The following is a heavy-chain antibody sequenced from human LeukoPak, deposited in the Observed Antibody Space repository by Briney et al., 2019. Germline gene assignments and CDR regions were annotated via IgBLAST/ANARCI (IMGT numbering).Heavy chain of an antibody. V-gene: IGHV4-59*08. D-gene: IGHD3-22*01. CDR3: ARHMGTCDSSGYARLGWYFDL. CDR1: GGSISSYY. J-gene: IGHJ2*01. CDR2: IYYSGST. Sequence: PSETLSLTCTVSGGSISSYYWSWLRQPPGKGLEWIGYIYYSGSTNYNPSLTSRVTISVDTSKNQFSLKLSSVTAADTAVYYCARHMGTCDSSGYARLGWYFDLWGRGTLVTVSS.